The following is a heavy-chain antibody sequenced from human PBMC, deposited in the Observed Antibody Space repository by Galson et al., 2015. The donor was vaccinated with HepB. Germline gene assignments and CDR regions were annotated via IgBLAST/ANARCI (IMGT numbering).Heavy chain of an antibody. CDR2: ISRTGTTI. CDR1: GFIFSDYY. V-gene: IGHV3-11*01. CDR3: VRDITLPGSFYYFDS. Sequence: LRLSCAASGFIFSDYYMSWIRQAPGKGLEWISHISRTGTTIFYSDSVEGRFTVSRDNTKNSLYLRMNSLRDDDTAVYYCVRDITLPGSFYYFDSWGQGTLVTVSS. J-gene: IGHJ4*02. D-gene: IGHD1-14*01.